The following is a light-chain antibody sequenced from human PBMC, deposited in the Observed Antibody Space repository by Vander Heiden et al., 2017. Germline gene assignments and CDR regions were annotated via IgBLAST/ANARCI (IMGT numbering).Light chain of an antibody. Sequence: SYELTQPPSVSVSPGQTASITCSGDKLGNKYAGWYQHKPGQSPVLFIYQDNKRPSGIPERFSGSNSGNTATLTISGTQAMDEADYYCQAWDSSTGVFGGGTKLTVL. J-gene: IGLJ2*01. V-gene: IGLV3-1*01. CDR3: QAWDSSTGV. CDR1: KLGNKY. CDR2: QDN.